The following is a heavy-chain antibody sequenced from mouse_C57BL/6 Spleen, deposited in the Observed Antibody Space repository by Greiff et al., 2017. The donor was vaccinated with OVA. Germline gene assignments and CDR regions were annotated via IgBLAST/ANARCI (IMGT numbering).Heavy chain of an antibody. CDR2: IHPNSGST. D-gene: IGHD1-1*01. V-gene: IGHV1-64*01. CDR1: GYTFTSYW. J-gene: IGHJ1*03. Sequence: QVQLQQPGAELVKPGASVKLSCKASGYTFTSYWMHWVKQRPGQGLEWIGMIHPNSGSTNYNEKFKSKATLTVDKSSSTAYMQLSSLTSEDSAVFYCARSCSSYWYFDVWGTGTTVTVAS. CDR3: ARSCSSYWYFDV.